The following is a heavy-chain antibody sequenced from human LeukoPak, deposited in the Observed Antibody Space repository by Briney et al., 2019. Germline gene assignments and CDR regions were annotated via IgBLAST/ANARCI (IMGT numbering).Heavy chain of an antibody. CDR3: ARAYSSSPDRAFDY. D-gene: IGHD6-6*01. Sequence: GGSLRLSCAASGFTFSSYWMHWVRQAPGKGLVWVSRINSDGSSTSYADSVKGRFTISRDNAKNTLYLQMNSLRAEDTAVYYCARAYSSSPDRAFDYWGQGTLVTVSS. J-gene: IGHJ4*02. CDR2: INSDGSST. V-gene: IGHV3-74*01. CDR1: GFTFSSYW.